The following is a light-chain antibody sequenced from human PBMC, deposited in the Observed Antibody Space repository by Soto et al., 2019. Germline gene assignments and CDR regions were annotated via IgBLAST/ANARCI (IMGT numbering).Light chain of an antibody. Sequence: QSVLTQPASVSGSPGQSITISCTGTSSDVGSYNLVSWYQQHPGKAPKLMIYEVSKRPSGVSNRFSGSKSVNTASLTISGLQAEGEADYYCCSYAGGYVFGTGTKATVL. CDR3: CSYAGGYV. CDR1: SSDVGSYNL. J-gene: IGLJ1*01. V-gene: IGLV2-23*02. CDR2: EVS.